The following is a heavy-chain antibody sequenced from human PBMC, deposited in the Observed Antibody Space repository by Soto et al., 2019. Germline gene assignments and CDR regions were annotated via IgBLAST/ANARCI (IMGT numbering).Heavy chain of an antibody. CDR1: GGSVSSGSYY. CDR2: IYYSGST. CDR3: ARDNRLYYYDSSGYTGHYFDY. Sequence: SETLSLTCTVSGGSVSSGSYYWSWIRQPPGKGLEWIGYIYYSGSTNYNPSLKSRVTISIDTSKNQFSLKLSSVTAADTAVYYCARDNRLYYYDSSGYTGHYFDYWGQGTLVTVSS. V-gene: IGHV4-61*01. D-gene: IGHD3-22*01. J-gene: IGHJ4*02.